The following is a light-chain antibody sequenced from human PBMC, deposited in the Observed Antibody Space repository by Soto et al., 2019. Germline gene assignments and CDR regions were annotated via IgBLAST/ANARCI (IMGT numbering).Light chain of an antibody. Sequence: QSVLTQPPSVSGAPGQRVTISCTGSSSNIGAGYDVHWYQQLPGTAPKLLIYGNNNRPSGVPDRFSGSKSGTSASLAITGLLAEDEADYYCQSYDSSLSLYVFGTGTKLTVL. J-gene: IGLJ1*01. CDR2: GNN. CDR1: SSNIGAGYD. V-gene: IGLV1-40*01. CDR3: QSYDSSLSLYV.